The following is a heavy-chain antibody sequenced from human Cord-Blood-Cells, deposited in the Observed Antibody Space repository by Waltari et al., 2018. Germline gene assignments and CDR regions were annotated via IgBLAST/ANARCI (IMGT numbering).Heavy chain of an antibody. Sequence: QVQLQQWGAGLLKPSETLSLTCAVYGGSFSGYSWSWIRQPPGKGLEWIGEINHSGSTNYNPSLKSQVTISVDTSKNQFSLKLSSVTAADTAVYYCARGYSGSYYYYYYGMDVWGQGTTVTVSS. CDR2: INHSGST. V-gene: IGHV4-34*01. D-gene: IGHD1-26*01. CDR1: GGSFSGYS. J-gene: IGHJ6*02. CDR3: ARGYSGSYYYYYYGMDV.